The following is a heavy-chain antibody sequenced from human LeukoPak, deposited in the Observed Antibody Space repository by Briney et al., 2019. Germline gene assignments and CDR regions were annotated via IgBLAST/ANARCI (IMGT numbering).Heavy chain of an antibody. V-gene: IGHV3-74*01. CDR2: IEGDGSST. J-gene: IGHJ4*02. CDR1: GFAFSRYW. CDR3: ARGQTGYYDSSGYYYVY. Sequence: PGGSLRLSCAASGFAFSRYWMHWVRQAPGKGLVWVSRIEGDGSSTTYADYVKGRFTISRDNAKNTLYLQMNSLRAEDTAVYYCARGQTGYYDSSGYYYVYWGQGTLVAVSS. D-gene: IGHD3-22*01.